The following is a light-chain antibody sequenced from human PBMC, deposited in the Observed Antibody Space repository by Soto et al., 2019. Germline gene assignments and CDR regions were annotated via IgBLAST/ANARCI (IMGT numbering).Light chain of an antibody. CDR2: RNN. Sequence: QLVLTQPPSASGTPGQRVTISCSGSSSNIGSNYVYCYQQLPGTAPKLLIYRNNHRPSGVPDRFSCSKSGTSASLAISGLRSEDEAEYDCAAWEYSLSGPYVFGTGTKLTVL. V-gene: IGLV1-47*01. J-gene: IGLJ1*01. CDR3: AAWEYSLSGPYV. CDR1: SSNIGSNY.